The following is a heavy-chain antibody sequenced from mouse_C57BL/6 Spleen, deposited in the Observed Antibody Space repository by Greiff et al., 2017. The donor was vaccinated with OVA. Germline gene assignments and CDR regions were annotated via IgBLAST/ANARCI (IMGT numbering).Heavy chain of an antibody. V-gene: IGHV5-17*01. Sequence: DVKLVESGGGLVKPGGSLKLSCAASGFTFSDYGMHWVRQAPEKGLEWVAYIRSGSSTIYYADTVKGRFTISRDNAKNTLFLQMTSLRSEDTAMYYCARMGYYGSSSYWYFDVWGTGTTVTVSS. J-gene: IGHJ1*03. CDR2: IRSGSSTI. CDR3: ARMGYYGSSSYWYFDV. D-gene: IGHD1-1*01. CDR1: GFTFSDYG.